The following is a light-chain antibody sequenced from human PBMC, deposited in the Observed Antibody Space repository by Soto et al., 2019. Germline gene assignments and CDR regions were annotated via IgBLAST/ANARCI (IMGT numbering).Light chain of an antibody. J-gene: IGKJ1*01. CDR1: QSISSY. CDR2: AAS. CDR3: QQRYSTSWT. Sequence: DIQMTQSPSTLSASVGDRVTITCRASQSISSYLNWYQQKPGKAPKLLIYAASSLQSGVPSRFSGSGSGTDFTLTISSLQPEDFATHYCQQRYSTSWTFGQGTKVDIK. V-gene: IGKV1-39*01.